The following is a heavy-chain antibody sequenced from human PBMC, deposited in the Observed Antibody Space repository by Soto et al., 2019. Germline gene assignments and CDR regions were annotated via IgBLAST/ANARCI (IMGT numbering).Heavy chain of an antibody. D-gene: IGHD2-15*01. J-gene: IGHJ5*02. V-gene: IGHV1-69*13. CDR3: AVGYCMGGSCPTWFDP. CDR2: IIPIFGTA. CDR1: GGTFSSYA. Sequence: SVKVSCKASGGTFSSYAISWVRQAPGQGLEWMGGIIPIFGTANYAQKFQGRVTITADESTSTAYMELSSLRSEDTAVYYCAVGYCMGGSCPTWFDPWGQGTRVTVSS.